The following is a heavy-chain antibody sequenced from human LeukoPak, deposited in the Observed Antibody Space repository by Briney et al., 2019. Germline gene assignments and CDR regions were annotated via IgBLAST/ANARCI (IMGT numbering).Heavy chain of an antibody. V-gene: IGHV3-9*01. D-gene: IGHD5-24*01. Sequence: GGSLRLSCAASGFTFDDYAMHWVRQAPGKGLEWVSGISWNSGTINYADSVKGRFTISRDNAKNTLYLQMNSLRAEDTAVYYCARDGEVEKATTHFDYWGQGTLVTVSS. CDR3: ARDGEVEKATTHFDY. CDR2: ISWNSGTI. CDR1: GFTFDDYA. J-gene: IGHJ4*02.